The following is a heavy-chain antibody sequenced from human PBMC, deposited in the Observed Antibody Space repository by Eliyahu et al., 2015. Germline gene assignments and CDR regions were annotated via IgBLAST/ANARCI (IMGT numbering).Heavy chain of an antibody. D-gene: IGHD2-15*01. CDR1: GYTFTSYS. J-gene: IGHJ4*02. Sequence: QVQLVQSGAEVMKPGASVKVSXKASGYTFTSYSMHWVRQAPGQGLEWMGIINPSDGRARYAQKFQGRVTMSTDTSTGTVYLELISLRSEDTAIYYCVRDCRMGGTRDYWGQGTLVTVSS. CDR2: INPSDGRA. CDR3: VRDCRMGGTRDY. V-gene: IGHV1-46*01.